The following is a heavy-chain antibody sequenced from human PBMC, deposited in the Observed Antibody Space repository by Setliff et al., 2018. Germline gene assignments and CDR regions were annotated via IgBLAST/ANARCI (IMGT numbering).Heavy chain of an antibody. J-gene: IGHJ4*02. CDR2: IYTSGST. D-gene: IGHD2-2*01. CDR1: GGSISSGSYY. V-gene: IGHV4-61*09. Sequence: SETLSLTCTVSGGSISSGSYYWSWIRQPAGKGLEWIGHIYTSGSTNYNPSLKSRVTISVDTSKNQFSLKLSSVTAADTAVYYCATNPYQLLNFDYWGQGTLVTGSS. CDR3: ATNPYQLLNFDY.